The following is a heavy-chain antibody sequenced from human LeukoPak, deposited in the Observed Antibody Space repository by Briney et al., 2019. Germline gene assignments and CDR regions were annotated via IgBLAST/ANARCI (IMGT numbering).Heavy chain of an antibody. V-gene: IGHV4-30-2*01. CDR3: ARGRGKYYGSGSYYQGWFDP. CDR2: IYHSGST. CDR1: GGSISSGGYS. D-gene: IGHD3-10*01. Sequence: SQTLSLTCAVSGGSISSGGYSWSWIRQPPGKGLEWIGYIYHSGSTYYNPSLKSRVTISVDRSKNQFSLKLSSVPAADTAVYYCARGRGKYYGSGSYYQGWFDPWGQGTLVTVSS. J-gene: IGHJ5*02.